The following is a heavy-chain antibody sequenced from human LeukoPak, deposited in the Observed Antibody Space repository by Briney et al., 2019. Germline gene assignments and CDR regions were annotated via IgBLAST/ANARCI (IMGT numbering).Heavy chain of an antibody. J-gene: IGHJ6*02. Sequence: SETLSLTCTVSGGSISSYYWSWIRQPPGKGLEWIGYIYYSGSTNYNPSLKSRVTISVDTSKNQFSLKLGSVTAADTAVYYCARAPYSSSWYPYYYYGMDVWGQGTTVTVSS. CDR1: GGSISSYY. V-gene: IGHV4-59*01. D-gene: IGHD6-13*01. CDR2: IYYSGST. CDR3: ARAPYSSSWYPYYYYGMDV.